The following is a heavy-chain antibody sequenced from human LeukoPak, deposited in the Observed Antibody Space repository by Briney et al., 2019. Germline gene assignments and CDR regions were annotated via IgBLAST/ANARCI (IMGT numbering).Heavy chain of an antibody. CDR2: IYDSGST. Sequence: SETLSLTCTVSGVSISSYYWSWVRQPQGKGLEWIGNIYDSGSTNYNPSLKSRVTISVDASKDQCSLKLSSLTAADTAVYYCARQSISGSSLSYFDYWGQGTLVNVSS. D-gene: IGHD3-22*01. CDR1: GVSISSYY. V-gene: IGHV4-59*01. J-gene: IGHJ4*02. CDR3: ARQSISGSSLSYFDY.